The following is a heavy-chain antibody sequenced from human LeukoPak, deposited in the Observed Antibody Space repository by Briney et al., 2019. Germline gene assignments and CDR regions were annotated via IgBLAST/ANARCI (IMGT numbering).Heavy chain of an antibody. V-gene: IGHV1-24*01. CDR2: FEPEDGET. CDR1: GYTLTELS. Sequence: GASVKVSCKVSGYTLTELSMHWVRQAPGKGLEWMGGFEPEDGETIYAQKFQGRVTMTEDTSTDTAYMELSSLRSEDTAVYYCALQRSYGSPFDYWGQGTLVTVSS. D-gene: IGHD5-18*01. J-gene: IGHJ4*02. CDR3: ALQRSYGSPFDY.